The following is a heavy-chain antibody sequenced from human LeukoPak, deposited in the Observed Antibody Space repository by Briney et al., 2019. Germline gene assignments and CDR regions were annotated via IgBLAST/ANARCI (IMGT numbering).Heavy chain of an antibody. D-gene: IGHD3-10*01. CDR3: AKDVAYCGSGLRGGGHFDY. V-gene: IGHV3-23*01. CDR1: GFTFSSYA. J-gene: IGHJ4*02. CDR2: ISGSGGST. Sequence: PGGSLRLSCAASGFTFSSYAMSWVRQAPGKGLEWVSAISGSGGSTYYADSVKGRFTISRGNSKNTLYLQMNSLRAEDTAVYYCAKDVAYCGSGLRGGGHFDYWGQGTPVTVSS.